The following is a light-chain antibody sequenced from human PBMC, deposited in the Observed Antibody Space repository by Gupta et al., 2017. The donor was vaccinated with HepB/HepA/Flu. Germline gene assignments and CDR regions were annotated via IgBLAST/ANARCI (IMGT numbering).Light chain of an antibody. CDR3: QQTDGTPHT. Sequence: DIQMTQSPSSLSASVGDRVTITCRASQGISSSLSWYQQKPGTPPKLLIYRAFSLQSGVPSRFSGSGSGTDFTLTITRLQPEDSATYCCQQTDGTPHTFGQGSQMEIK. J-gene: IGKJ2*01. CDR2: RAF. CDR1: QGISSS. V-gene: IGKV1-39*01.